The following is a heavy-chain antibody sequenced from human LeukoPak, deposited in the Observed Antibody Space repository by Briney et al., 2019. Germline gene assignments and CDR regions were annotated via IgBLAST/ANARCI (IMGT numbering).Heavy chain of an antibody. CDR3: ARTLLRYFDWPGGDY. CDR1: GYTFTSYG. Sequence: ASVKVSCKASGYTFTSYGISWVRQAPGQGLEWMGWISAYNGNTNYAQKLQGRVTMTTDTSTSTAYMELRSLGSDDTAVYYCARTLLRYFDWPGGDYWGQGTLVTVSS. D-gene: IGHD3-9*01. V-gene: IGHV1-18*04. CDR2: ISAYNGNT. J-gene: IGHJ4*02.